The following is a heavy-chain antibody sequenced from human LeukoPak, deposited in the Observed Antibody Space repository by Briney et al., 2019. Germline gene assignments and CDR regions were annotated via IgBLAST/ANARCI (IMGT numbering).Heavy chain of an antibody. CDR2: IYSGGST. V-gene: IGHV3-66*01. J-gene: IGHJ2*01. Sequence: GGSLRLSCAASGFTVSSNYMSWVRQAPGKGLEWVSVIYSGGSTYYADSVKGRFTISRDNSKNTLYLQMNSLRAEDTAVYYCARDGAYCGGDCFYWYFDLWGRGTLVTVSS. CDR3: ARDGAYCGGDCFYWYFDL. CDR1: GFTVSSNY. D-gene: IGHD2-21*02.